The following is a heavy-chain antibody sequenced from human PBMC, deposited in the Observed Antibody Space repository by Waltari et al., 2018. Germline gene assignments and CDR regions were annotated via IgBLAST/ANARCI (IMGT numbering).Heavy chain of an antibody. V-gene: IGHV3-15*01. J-gene: IGHJ4*02. CDR3: TTDAAIGYDLSFDF. CDR2: IKSKDDGGTR. Sequence: EVQLMEPGGGLVKPGGSLRLSRAASGFTFSDPWMRWVRQAPGKGLEWVGRIKSKDDGGTRDYAAPVKGRFTISRDDSKNTLYLQMNSLKTEDTALYYCTTDAAIGYDLSFDFWGQGTPVTVSS. D-gene: IGHD5-12*01. CDR1: GFTFSDPW.